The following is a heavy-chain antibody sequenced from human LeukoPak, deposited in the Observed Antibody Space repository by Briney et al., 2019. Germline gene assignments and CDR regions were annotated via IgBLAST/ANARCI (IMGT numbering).Heavy chain of an antibody. CDR3: ARAPGYYYYMDV. J-gene: IGHJ6*03. CDR1: GGSISSGSYY. Sequence: SETLSLTCTASGGSISSGSYYWSWIRQPAGKGLEWIGRIYTSGSTNYNPSLKSRVTISVDTSKNQFSLKLSSVTAADTAVYYCARAPGYYYYMDVWGKGTTVTVSS. CDR2: IYTSGST. V-gene: IGHV4-61*02.